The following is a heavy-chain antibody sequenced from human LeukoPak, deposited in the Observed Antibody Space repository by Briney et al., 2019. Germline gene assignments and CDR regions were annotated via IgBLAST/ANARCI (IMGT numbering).Heavy chain of an antibody. CDR1: GGTFSSYA. CDR3: ARDGRGAVAGTGFDY. V-gene: IGHV1-69*06. J-gene: IGHJ4*02. CDR2: IIPIFGTA. Sequence: SVEVSCKASGGTFSSYAISWVRQAPGQGGEWRGGIIPIFGTANYAQKFQGRVTITADKSTSTAYMELSSLRSEDTAVYYCARDGRGAVAGTGFDYWGQGTLVTVSS. D-gene: IGHD6-19*01.